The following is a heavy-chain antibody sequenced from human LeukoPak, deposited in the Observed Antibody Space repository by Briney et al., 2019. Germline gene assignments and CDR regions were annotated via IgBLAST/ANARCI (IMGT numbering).Heavy chain of an antibody. CDR3: ATFGSGSYLDAFDI. CDR2: IYSGGGT. D-gene: IGHD3-10*01. J-gene: IGHJ3*02. V-gene: IGHV3-53*01. Sequence: SGGSLILSCAASGFTVSINYMNWVRQAPGKGLDWVSVIYSGGGTYYADSVMGRFTISRDNSTNTLYLQMNSLRAADTAIYYGATFGSGSYLDAFDIWGQGTMVTVSS. CDR1: GFTVSINY.